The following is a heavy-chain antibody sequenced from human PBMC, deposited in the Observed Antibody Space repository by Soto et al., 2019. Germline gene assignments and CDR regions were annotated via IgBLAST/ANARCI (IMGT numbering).Heavy chain of an antibody. CDR3: ARIPGAAVAGNAVSDY. Sequence: SVKVSCKASGGTFSSYAISWVRQAPGQGLEWMGGIIPIFGTANYAQKFQGRVTITADESTSTAYMELSSLRSEDTAVYYCARIPGAAVAGNAVSDYWGQGTLVTVS. D-gene: IGHD6-19*01. CDR2: IIPIFGTA. V-gene: IGHV1-69*13. J-gene: IGHJ4*02. CDR1: GGTFSSYA.